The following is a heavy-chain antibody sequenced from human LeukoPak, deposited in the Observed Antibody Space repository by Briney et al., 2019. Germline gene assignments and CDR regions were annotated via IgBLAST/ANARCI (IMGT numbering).Heavy chain of an antibody. D-gene: IGHD2-8*01. Sequence: SETLALTCTVSGDSVSIYYWSWIRQPPGKGLEWIGYIYYRGNTNYNPSLKSRVTMAVDTSKNQFSLKVSSVTAADTAVYYCARAGNKWSFDYWGQGTLVTVSS. CDR2: IYYRGNT. CDR1: GDSVSIYY. CDR3: ARAGNKWSFDY. J-gene: IGHJ4*02. V-gene: IGHV4-59*02.